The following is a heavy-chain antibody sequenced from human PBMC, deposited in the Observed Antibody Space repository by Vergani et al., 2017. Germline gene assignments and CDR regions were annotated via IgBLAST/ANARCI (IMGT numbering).Heavy chain of an antibody. CDR1: GFTFQAFA. J-gene: IGHJ2*01. V-gene: IGHV3-9*01. Sequence: VEAGGGLVQPGGSLRLSCTASGFTFQAFAFHWVRQVSGRGLEWVSGIDRNYGVKNGNSFEGRFSISRDNAKKAVFLQMNNLRHEDTARYFCVKDNDYDADGPFDLWGRGTLVTVSS. CDR2: IDRNYGVK. D-gene: IGHD3-16*01. CDR3: VKDNDYDADGPFDL.